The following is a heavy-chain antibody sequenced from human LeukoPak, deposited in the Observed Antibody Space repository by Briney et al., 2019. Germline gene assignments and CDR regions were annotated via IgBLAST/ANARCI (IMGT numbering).Heavy chain of an antibody. D-gene: IGHD2-2*01. CDR2: IKEDGSQK. Sequence: GGSLRLSCAASGFSFTTHWMTWVRQAPGKGLEWVANIKEDGSQKHYVDSVKGRFTISRDNAKNSLYLQMNNLRAGDTAVYYCARGSCSSSSCYQRLNGLDVWGQGTPVTVSS. V-gene: IGHV3-7*01. J-gene: IGHJ6*02. CDR3: ARGSCSSSSCYQRLNGLDV. CDR1: GFSFTTHW.